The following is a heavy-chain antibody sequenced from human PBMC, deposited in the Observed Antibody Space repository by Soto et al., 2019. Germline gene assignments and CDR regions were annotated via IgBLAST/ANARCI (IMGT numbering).Heavy chain of an antibody. CDR3: ARSPPGGYHYYYGMDV. J-gene: IGHJ6*02. CDR2: IGTAGDT. V-gene: IGHV3-13*04. D-gene: IGHD3-22*01. Sequence: EVQLVESGGGLVQPGGSLRLSCAASGFTFSSYDRQWVRQATGKGLEWVSAIGTAGDTYYPGSVKGRFTISRENAKNSLYLQMKSLRAGDTAVYYCARSPPGGYHYYYGMDVWGQGTTVTVSS. CDR1: GFTFSSYD.